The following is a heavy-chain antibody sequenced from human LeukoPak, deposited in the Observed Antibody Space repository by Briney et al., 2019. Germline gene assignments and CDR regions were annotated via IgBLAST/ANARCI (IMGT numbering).Heavy chain of an antibody. CDR1: GGTFSSYA. J-gene: IGHJ4*02. CDR3: ARSPVLTTVTTPFDY. Sequence: SVKVSCKASGGTFSSYAISWVRQAPGQGLEWMGRIIPILGIVNYAQKFQGRVTITADKSTSTAYMELSSLRSEDTAVYYCARSPVLTTVTTPFDYWGQGTLVTVSS. V-gene: IGHV1-69*04. CDR2: IIPILGIV. D-gene: IGHD4-17*01.